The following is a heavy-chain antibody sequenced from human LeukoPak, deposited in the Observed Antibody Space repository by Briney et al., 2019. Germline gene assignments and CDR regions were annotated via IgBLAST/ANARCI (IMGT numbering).Heavy chain of an antibody. V-gene: IGHV4-59*01. J-gene: IGHJ3*02. CDR3: AGSDRAFDI. CDR2: IYYSGST. Sequence: SETLSLTCTASGGSISSYYWSWIRQPPGKGLEWIGYIYYSGSTNYNPSLKSRVTISVDTSKNQFSLKLSSVTAADTAVYYCAGSDRAFDIWGQGTMVTVSS. CDR1: GGSISSYY.